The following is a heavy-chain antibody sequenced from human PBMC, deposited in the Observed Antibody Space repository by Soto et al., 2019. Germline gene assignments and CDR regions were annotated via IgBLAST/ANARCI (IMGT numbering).Heavy chain of an antibody. CDR1: GFTFSSYG. Sequence: QVQLVESGGGVVQPGRSLRLSCAASGFTFSSYGMHWVRQAPGKGLEWVAVIWYDGSNKYYADSVKGRFTISRDNSKNSLYLQINSLRAEDTAVYYCARGVAARLGAFDIWGQGTMVTVSS. CDR2: IWYDGSNK. D-gene: IGHD6-6*01. CDR3: ARGVAARLGAFDI. V-gene: IGHV3-33*01. J-gene: IGHJ3*02.